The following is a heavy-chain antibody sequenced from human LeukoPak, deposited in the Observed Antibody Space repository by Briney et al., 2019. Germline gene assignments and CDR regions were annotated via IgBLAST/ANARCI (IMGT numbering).Heavy chain of an antibody. CDR2: IYSGGST. CDR3: ARVKGSSWPAFDY. J-gene: IGHJ4*01. Sequence: GGSLRLSLAASGINVSSNYMSWVRPAPGKGLEWVSVIYSGGSTYYAASVKGRFTTSRDNSKNTLYLQMNSLRAEDTAVYYCARVKGSSWPAFDYWGHGTLVTVSS. CDR1: GINVSSNY. V-gene: IGHV3-53*01. D-gene: IGHD6-13*01.